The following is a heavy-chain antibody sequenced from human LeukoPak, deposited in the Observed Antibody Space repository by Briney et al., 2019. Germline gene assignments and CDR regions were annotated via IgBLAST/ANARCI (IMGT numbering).Heavy chain of an antibody. CDR2: IYYSGST. V-gene: IGHV4-59*01. J-gene: IGHJ3*02. CDR3: ARDRILPKYYYDSSGYPRNAFDI. CDR1: GGSISSYY. Sequence: SETLSLTCTASGGSISSYYWSWIRQPPGKGLEWIGYIYYSGSTNYNPSLKSRVTISVDTSKNQFSLKLSSVTAADTAVYYCARDRILPKYYYDSSGYPRNAFDIWGQGTMVTVSS. D-gene: IGHD3-22*01.